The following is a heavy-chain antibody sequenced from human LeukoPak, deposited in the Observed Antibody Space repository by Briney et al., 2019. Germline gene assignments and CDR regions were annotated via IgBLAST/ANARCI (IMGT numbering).Heavy chain of an antibody. V-gene: IGHV4-4*07. CDR1: GGSISSYY. J-gene: IGHJ6*03. D-gene: IGHD6-19*01. CDR3: ARLPGIAVAAYYYYMDV. CDR2: IYTSGST. Sequence: SETLSLTCTVSGGSISSYYWSWIRQPAGKGLEWIGRIYTSGSTNYNPSLKSRVTMSVDTSKNQFSLKLSSVTAADTAVYYCARLPGIAVAAYYYYMDVWGKGTTVTVSS.